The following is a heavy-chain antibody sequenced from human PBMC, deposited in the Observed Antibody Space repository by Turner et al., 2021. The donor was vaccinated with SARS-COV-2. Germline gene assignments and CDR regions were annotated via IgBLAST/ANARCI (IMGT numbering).Heavy chain of an antibody. Sequence: EVQLVESGGVLVKPGGALRHSWASSRFTLGSYSMNWVRRGPGKGLEGNSSISSSSSYIYYADSVKGRFTISRDNAKNSLYLQMTSLRAEDTAVYYCARWDNYYDSSGYYPDAFDIWGQGTMVTVSS. CDR2: ISSSSSYI. CDR1: RFTLGSYS. D-gene: IGHD3-22*01. J-gene: IGHJ3*02. V-gene: IGHV3-21*01. CDR3: ARWDNYYDSSGYYPDAFDI.